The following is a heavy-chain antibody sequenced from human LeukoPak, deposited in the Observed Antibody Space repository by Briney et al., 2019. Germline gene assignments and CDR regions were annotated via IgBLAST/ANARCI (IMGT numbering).Heavy chain of an antibody. CDR3: AKGSYYYDSSGYYSLDY. J-gene: IGHJ4*02. CDR1: GFTFSSYA. V-gene: IGHV3-23*01. D-gene: IGHD3-22*01. Sequence: PGGSLRLSCAASGFTFSSYAMNWVRQAPGKGLEWVSGISGRGDSTYFTESVKGRFAISRDNSRNTLYLQMSSLRAEDTAVYYCAKGSYYYDSSGYYSLDYWGQGTLVTVSS. CDR2: ISGRGDST.